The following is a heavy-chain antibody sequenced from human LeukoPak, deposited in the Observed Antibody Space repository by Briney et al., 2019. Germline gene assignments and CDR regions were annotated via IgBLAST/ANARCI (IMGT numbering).Heavy chain of an antibody. V-gene: IGHV3-74*01. D-gene: IGHD2-15*01. J-gene: IGHJ4*02. Sequence: GGSLRLSCAASGFSFKYYWIYWVRQAPGKGLVWVSRINGDASRVDYADSVKGRFTISRDNAKNTVYLQKNSLRAEDRAVFYGVKVGGRGGGFNYWGQGTLVTVSS. CDR2: INGDASRV. CDR1: GFSFKYYW. CDR3: VKVGGRGGGFNY.